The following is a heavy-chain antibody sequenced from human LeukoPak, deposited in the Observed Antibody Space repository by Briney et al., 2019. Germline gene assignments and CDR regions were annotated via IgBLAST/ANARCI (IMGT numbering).Heavy chain of an antibody. D-gene: IGHD6-13*01. CDR3: ARAGSSWSFDY. V-gene: IGHV4-59*02. CDR1: GDSVSSYY. J-gene: IGHJ4*02. CDR2: IYYTGNI. Sequence: KPSETLSLICTVSGDSVSSYYWSWIRQPPGKGLEWIAYIYYTGNINYNPSLKSRVTISVDTSKNQFSLNLTSVTAADTAVYYCARAGSSWSFDYWGQGTLVTVSS.